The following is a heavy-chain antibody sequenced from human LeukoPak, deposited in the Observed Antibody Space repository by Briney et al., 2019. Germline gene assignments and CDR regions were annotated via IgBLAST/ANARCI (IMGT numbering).Heavy chain of an antibody. V-gene: IGHV4-39*07. CDR2: IYYSGST. CDR3: ARDRPSGYCSGGGCYPFDY. J-gene: IGHJ4*02. Sequence: SETLSLTCTVSGGSISSSSYYWGWIRQPPGKGLEWIGSIYYSGSTYYNPSLKSRVTISVDTSKNQFSLKLSSVTAADTAVYYCARDRPSGYCSGGGCYPFDYWGQGTLVTVSS. CDR1: GGSISSSSYY. D-gene: IGHD2-15*01.